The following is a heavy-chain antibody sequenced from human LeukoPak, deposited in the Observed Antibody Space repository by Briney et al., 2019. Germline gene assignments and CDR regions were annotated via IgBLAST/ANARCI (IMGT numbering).Heavy chain of an antibody. Sequence: PSETLSLTCSVSGGSIRSYNWNWIRQPPGKGLEWIGYISDSGSTNYNPSLKSRVTMSVDTSMNQFSLKLSSVTAADTAVYYCARQPYYDILTGYYTDYYYGMDVWGQGTTVTVSS. J-gene: IGHJ6*02. D-gene: IGHD3-9*01. CDR2: ISDSGST. V-gene: IGHV4-59*08. CDR1: GGSIRSYN. CDR3: ARQPYYDILTGYYTDYYYGMDV.